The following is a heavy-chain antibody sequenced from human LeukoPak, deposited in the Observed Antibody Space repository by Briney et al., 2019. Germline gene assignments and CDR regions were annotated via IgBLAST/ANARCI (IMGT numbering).Heavy chain of an antibody. CDR3: ARDPRDTGGAYDS. V-gene: IGHV1-2*02. Sequence: GASVKVSCKASGYTFTGYYMHWVRQAPGQGLEWMGWINPNSGGTNYAQKFQGRVTMTRDTSISTAYMELSRLRSDDTAVYYCARDPRDTGGAYDSWGQGTLLTVSS. CDR2: INPNSGGT. D-gene: IGHD2-8*02. CDR1: GYTFTGYY. J-gene: IGHJ5*01.